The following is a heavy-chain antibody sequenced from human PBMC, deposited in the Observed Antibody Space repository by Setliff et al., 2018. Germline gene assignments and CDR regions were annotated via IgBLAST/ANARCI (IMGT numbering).Heavy chain of an antibody. Sequence: GESLKISCKASGYSFTTNWIGWVRQMPGKGLEWMGIIYPGDSDTIYSPSFQGQVTISADKTLSTAYLQWSSLKASDTAIYYCATLGTVVVDAFDFWGQGTRVTV. CDR2: IYPGDSDT. CDR3: ATLGTVVVDAFDF. D-gene: IGHD2-15*01. CDR1: GYSFTTNW. J-gene: IGHJ3*01. V-gene: IGHV5-51*01.